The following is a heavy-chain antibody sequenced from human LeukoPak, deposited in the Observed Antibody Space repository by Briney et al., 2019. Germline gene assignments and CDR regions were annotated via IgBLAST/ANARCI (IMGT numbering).Heavy chain of an antibody. CDR2: IYHSGST. V-gene: IGHV4-4*02. J-gene: IGHJ2*01. Sequence: PSETLSLTCAVSGGSISSTNWWSWVRQPPGKGLEWIGEIYHSGSTNYNPSLKSRVTISVDKSKNQLSLKLSSVTAADTAVYYCARWSGVVGTARGWYFDLWGRGTLVTVSS. CDR3: ARWSGVVGTARGWYFDL. CDR1: GGSISSTNW. D-gene: IGHD1-26*01.